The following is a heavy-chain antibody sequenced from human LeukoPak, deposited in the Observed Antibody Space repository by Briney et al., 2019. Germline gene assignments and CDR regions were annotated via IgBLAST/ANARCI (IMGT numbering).Heavy chain of an antibody. Sequence: GGSLRLSCAASGSTFSSSAMSWVRQAPGKGLEWVSAISNNSGYTYYADSVQGRFTISRDNSKSTLCLQMNSLRAEDTAVYYCAKQLGYCSDGSCYFPYWGQGTLVTVSS. CDR2: ISNNSGYT. CDR1: GSTFSSSA. V-gene: IGHV3-23*01. J-gene: IGHJ4*02. CDR3: AKQLGYCSDGSCYFPY. D-gene: IGHD2-15*01.